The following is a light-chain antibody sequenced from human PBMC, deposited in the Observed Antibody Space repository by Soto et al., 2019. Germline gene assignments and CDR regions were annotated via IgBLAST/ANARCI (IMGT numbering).Light chain of an antibody. CDR1: QSVRSN. CDR3: QQYGSSPWT. V-gene: IGKV3-15*01. J-gene: IGKJ1*01. Sequence: EIVMTQSPVTLSVSPGERATLSCRASQSVRSNLAWYQQKPGQAPSLLIYGAFTRATGIPTRFSGTGSGTEFTLTISRLEPEDFAVYYCQQYGSSPWTFGQGTKVDIK. CDR2: GAF.